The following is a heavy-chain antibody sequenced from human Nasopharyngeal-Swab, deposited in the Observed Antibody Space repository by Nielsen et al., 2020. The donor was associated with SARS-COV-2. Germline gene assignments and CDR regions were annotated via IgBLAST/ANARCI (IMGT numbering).Heavy chain of an antibody. CDR1: GGSISSYY. Sequence: SETLSLTCTVSGGSISSYYWSWIRQPPGKGLEWIGEINHSGSTYYNPSLKSRVTISVDTSKNQFSLKLSSVTAADTAVYYCAIGYSGYDRGGGSYYYYYGMDVWGQGTTVTVSS. J-gene: IGHJ6*02. D-gene: IGHD5-12*01. CDR2: INHSGST. CDR3: AIGYSGYDRGGGSYYYYYGMDV. V-gene: IGHV4-34*01.